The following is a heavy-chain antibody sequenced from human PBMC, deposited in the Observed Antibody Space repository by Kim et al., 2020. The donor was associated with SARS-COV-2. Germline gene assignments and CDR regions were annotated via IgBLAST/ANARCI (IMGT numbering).Heavy chain of an antibody. Sequence: GGSLRLSCTASGLTVSSNYMSWVRQAPGKGLEWVSVIYTDGRTYYADSVKGHFTVSRDISNNTVYLHMNSLRAEDTAVYYCARGGSVWPQSYSAFGSWGQGTLVTVSS. CDR1: GLTVSSNY. V-gene: IGHV3-53*01. J-gene: IGHJ4*02. CDR2: IYTDGRT. CDR3: ARGGSVWPQSYSAFGS. D-gene: IGHD2-15*01.